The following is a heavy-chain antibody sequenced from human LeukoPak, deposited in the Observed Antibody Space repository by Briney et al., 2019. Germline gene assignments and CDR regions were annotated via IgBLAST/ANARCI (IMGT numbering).Heavy chain of an antibody. CDR2: IYYSGST. CDR3: ARVYPRDQSRVRGVIVGRYYYYGMDV. CDR1: GGSIGTYY. D-gene: IGHD3-10*01. J-gene: IGHJ6*02. V-gene: IGHV4-59*01. Sequence: SETLSLTCTVSGGSIGTYYWSWIRQPPGKGLEWIGYIYYSGSTNYNPSLKSRVTMSVDTSKNQSSLKLSSVTAADTAVYYCARVYPRDQSRVRGVIVGRYYYYGMDVWGQGTTVTVSS.